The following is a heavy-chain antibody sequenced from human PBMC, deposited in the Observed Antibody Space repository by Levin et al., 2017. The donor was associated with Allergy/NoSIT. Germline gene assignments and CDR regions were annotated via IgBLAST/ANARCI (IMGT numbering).Heavy chain of an antibody. CDR3: ATDNHDVGGYHGMDV. Sequence: KISCKASGGTFSSNALNWVRQAPGQGLEWMGGIRPIFGTADYAQKYQGRVSITADESTGTAYMELSSLRAEDTAVYYCATDNHDVGGYHGMDVWGQGTTVTVSS. J-gene: IGHJ6*02. V-gene: IGHV1-69*01. CDR1: GGTFSSNA. D-gene: IGHD3-3*01. CDR2: IRPIFGTA.